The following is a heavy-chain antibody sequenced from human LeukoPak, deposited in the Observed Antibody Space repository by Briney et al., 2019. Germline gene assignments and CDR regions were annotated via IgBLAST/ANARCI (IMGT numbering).Heavy chain of an antibody. CDR2: ISGAGGIT. Sequence: QPGGSLRLSCAASGFTFSSYAMSWVRQAPGKGLEWVSAISGAGGITYYADSVKGRFTISRDNSKNTLHLEMNNLRSDDTAVYYCAKGQGYLLDFWGQGSLVTVSS. CDR3: AKGQGYLLDF. J-gene: IGHJ4*02. CDR1: GFTFSSYA. V-gene: IGHV3-23*01. D-gene: IGHD1-1*01.